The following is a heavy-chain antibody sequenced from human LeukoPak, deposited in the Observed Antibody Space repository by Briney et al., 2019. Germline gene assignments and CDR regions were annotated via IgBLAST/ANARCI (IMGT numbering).Heavy chain of an antibody. Sequence: GASVTVSCKASGYTFTSYDINWVRQATGQGLEWMGWMNPDSGNTGYAQKVQGRVTMTRSTSISTAYMELSSLRSEDAAVYYCARGLRSSGYRIEYWGQGTLVTVSS. J-gene: IGHJ4*02. V-gene: IGHV1-8*01. CDR2: MNPDSGNT. CDR1: GYTFTSYD. D-gene: IGHD3-22*01. CDR3: ARGLRSSGYRIEY.